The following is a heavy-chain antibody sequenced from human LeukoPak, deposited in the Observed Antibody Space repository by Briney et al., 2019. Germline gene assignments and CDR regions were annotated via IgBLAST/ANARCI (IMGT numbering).Heavy chain of an antibody. D-gene: IGHD5-18*01. CDR1: GVNFSSYW. V-gene: IGHV3-21*01. CDR2: ISGSGDST. J-gene: IGHJ4*02. CDR3: ARQRDTAMAY. Sequence: GGSLRLSCAVSGVNFSSYWMSWVRQAPGKGLEWVSGISGSGDSTYYADSVKGRFTISRDNAKNSLYLQMNSLRAEDTAVYYCARQRDTAMAYWGQGTLVTVSS.